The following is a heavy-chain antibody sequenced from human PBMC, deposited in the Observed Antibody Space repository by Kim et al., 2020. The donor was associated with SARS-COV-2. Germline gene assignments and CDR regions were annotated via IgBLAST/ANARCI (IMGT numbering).Heavy chain of an antibody. CDR2: K. Sequence: KYYADPVKGRFTISRDNSKNTLYLQMNSLRAEDTAVYYCAKDRYSYGLVYWGQGTLVTVSS. D-gene: IGHD5-18*01. J-gene: IGHJ4*02. V-gene: IGHV3-30*02. CDR3: AKDRYSYGLVY.